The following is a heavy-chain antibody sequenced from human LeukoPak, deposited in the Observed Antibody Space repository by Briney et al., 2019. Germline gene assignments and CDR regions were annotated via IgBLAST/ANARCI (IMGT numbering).Heavy chain of an antibody. CDR1: GFTFSSYA. V-gene: IGHV3-23*01. CDR3: AKVEAARPGGHLVG. CDR2: ISGSGGST. D-gene: IGHD6-6*01. J-gene: IGHJ4*02. Sequence: GGSLRLSCAASGFTFSSYAMSWVRQAPGKGLEWVSSISGSGGSTYYADSVKGRFTISRDYSKNTLYLQMNSLRAEDTAVYYCAKVEAARPGGHLVGWGQGTLVTVSS.